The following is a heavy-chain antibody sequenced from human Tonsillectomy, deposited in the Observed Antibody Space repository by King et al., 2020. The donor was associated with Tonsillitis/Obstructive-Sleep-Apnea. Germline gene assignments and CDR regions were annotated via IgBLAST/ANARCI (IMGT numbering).Heavy chain of an antibody. CDR1: GGSFSGYY. V-gene: IGHV4-34*01. J-gene: IGHJ5*02. Sequence: VQLQQWGAGLLKPSETLSLTCAVYGGSFSGYYWSWIRQPPGKGLEWIGEINHSGSTNYNPSLKSRVTLSVDTSKNQFSLKLSSVTAADTAVYYCARRQYCSSTSCSLVWFDPWGQGTLVTVSS. D-gene: IGHD2-2*01. CDR2: INHSGST. CDR3: ARRQYCSSTSCSLVWFDP.